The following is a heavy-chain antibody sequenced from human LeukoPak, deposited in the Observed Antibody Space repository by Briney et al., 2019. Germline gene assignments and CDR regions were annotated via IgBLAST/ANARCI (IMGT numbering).Heavy chain of an antibody. J-gene: IGHJ5*02. Sequence: SETLSLTCTVSGGSVNSYYWSWIRQPPGKGLEWIGYIKSSGSSNYNPSLKSRVTISMDTSKNQFSLRLNSVTAADTAVYYCARDGTVATNWFDPWGQGTLVTVSS. CDR1: GGSVNSYY. V-gene: IGHV4-59*02. D-gene: IGHD5-12*01. CDR2: IKSSGSS. CDR3: ARDGTVATNWFDP.